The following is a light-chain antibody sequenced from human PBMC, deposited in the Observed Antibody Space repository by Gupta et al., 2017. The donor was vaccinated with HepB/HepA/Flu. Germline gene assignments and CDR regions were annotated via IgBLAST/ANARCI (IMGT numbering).Light chain of an antibody. V-gene: IGLV2-23*02. J-gene: IGLJ1*01. CDR3: CAYAGSNWV. CDR1: SSDVGSYNL. Sequence: QSALTQPASVSGSPGQSITISCTGTSSDVGSYNLVSWYQQHPGKAHKLMIYEVSKRPSGVSNRFSGSKSGTTASLTIAGRQAEDEDDYYCCAYAGSNWVFGTGTKVTVL. CDR2: EVS.